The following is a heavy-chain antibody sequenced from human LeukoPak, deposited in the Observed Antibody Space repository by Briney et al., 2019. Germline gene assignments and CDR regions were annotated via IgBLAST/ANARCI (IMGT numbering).Heavy chain of an antibody. J-gene: IGHJ4*02. CDR1: GFTFSDYS. V-gene: IGHV3-21*01. CDR2: IRSRSNYI. D-gene: IGHD1-1*01. CDR3: AREELVYYFDY. Sequence: GGSLRLSCAASGFTFSDYSMNWVRQAPGKGLEWVSMIRSRSNYIFYADSVKGRFTISRGNAKTSLYLQMNSLRVEDTAVYYCAREELVYYFDYWGQGALVTVSS.